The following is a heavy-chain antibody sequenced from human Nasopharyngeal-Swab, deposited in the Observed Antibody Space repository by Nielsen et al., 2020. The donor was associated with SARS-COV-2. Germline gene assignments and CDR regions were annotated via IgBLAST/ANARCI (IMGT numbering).Heavy chain of an antibody. CDR1: GFTFSNAW. J-gene: IGHJ6*03. D-gene: IGHD6-19*01. Sequence: GESLKISCAASGFTFSNAWMSWVRQAPGKGLEWVGRIKSKTDGGTTDYAAPVKGRFTISRDDSKNTLYLQMNSLKTEDTAVYYCTTDSKRLRQWLVLDYYYMDVWCKGTTVTVSS. CDR2: IKSKTDGGTT. CDR3: TTDSKRLRQWLVLDYYYMDV. V-gene: IGHV3-15*01.